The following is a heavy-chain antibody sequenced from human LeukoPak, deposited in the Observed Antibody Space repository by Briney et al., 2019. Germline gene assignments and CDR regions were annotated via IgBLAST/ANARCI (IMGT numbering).Heavy chain of an antibody. D-gene: IGHD5-24*01. J-gene: IGHJ4*02. CDR1: GFTFSGYA. CDR2: ISVTGEYT. Sequence: GGSLRLSCADSGFTFSGYAESWVRQPPGKGLEWVLGISVTGEYTHYADSVKGRFSVSRDNSKNTLYLHMNSLTVEDTAVYFCATFRGDGYNLGFDNWGQGTLVTVSS. V-gene: IGHV3-23*01. CDR3: ATFRGDGYNLGFDN.